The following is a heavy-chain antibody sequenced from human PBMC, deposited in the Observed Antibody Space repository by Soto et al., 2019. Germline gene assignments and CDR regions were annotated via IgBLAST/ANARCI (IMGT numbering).Heavy chain of an antibody. CDR1: SESLSGYY. CDR3: VGARGRLVGFDY. D-gene: IGHD1-26*01. CDR2: IDGSGNT. J-gene: IGHJ4*02. Sequence: QVQLQQWGAGLLKPSETLSLTCAVNSESLSGYYWSWIRQSPGKGLEWIGEIDGSGNTNYSPSLSSRVAMSVDTSKNHFSLNLNSVSAADTAAYYCVGARGRLVGFDYWGQGTLVTVSS. V-gene: IGHV4-34*01.